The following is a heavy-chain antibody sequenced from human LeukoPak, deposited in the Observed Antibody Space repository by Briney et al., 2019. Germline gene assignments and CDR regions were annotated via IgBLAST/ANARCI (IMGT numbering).Heavy chain of an antibody. V-gene: IGHV3-21*01. J-gene: IGHJ3*02. CDR3: AKDRPGYSSSWYGIDAFDI. CDR1: GFTFSIYG. D-gene: IGHD6-13*01. CDR2: ISSTSSYI. Sequence: PGGSLRLSCAASGFTFSIYGMSWVRQAPGKGLQWVSSISSTSSYIYYADSVKGRFTISRDNAKNSLYLQMNSLRAEDTAVYYCAKDRPGYSSSWYGIDAFDIWGQGTMVTVSS.